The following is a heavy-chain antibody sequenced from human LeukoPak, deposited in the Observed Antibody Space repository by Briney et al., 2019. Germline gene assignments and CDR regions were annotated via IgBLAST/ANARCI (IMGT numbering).Heavy chain of an antibody. CDR3: AREGDYYGSGSYDY. V-gene: IGHV1-69*05. CDR1: GGTFISYA. J-gene: IGHJ4*02. D-gene: IGHD3-10*01. Sequence: SVKVSCKASGGTFISYAISWVRQAPGQGLEWMGRIIPIFGTANYAQKFQGRVTITTDESTSTAYMELSSLRSEDTAVYYCAREGDYYGSGSYDYWGQGTLVTVSS. CDR2: IIPIFGTA.